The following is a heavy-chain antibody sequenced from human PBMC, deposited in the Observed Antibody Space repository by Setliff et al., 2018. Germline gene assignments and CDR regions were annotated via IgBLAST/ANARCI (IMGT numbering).Heavy chain of an antibody. CDR2: IKEEGGEK. D-gene: IGHD6-19*01. Sequence: GSLRLSCAAFGFSFSSHWMSWVRQVPGKGLEWVANIKEEGGEKDYVDSVKGRFTISRDNAKNTLYLQMNSLRAEDTAIYYCATAISGWFNYWGQGALVTVSS. V-gene: IGHV3-7*01. J-gene: IGHJ4*02. CDR3: ATAISGWFNY. CDR1: GFSFSSHW.